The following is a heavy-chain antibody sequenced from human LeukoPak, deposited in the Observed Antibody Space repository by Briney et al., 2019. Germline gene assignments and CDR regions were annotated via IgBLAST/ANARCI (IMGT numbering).Heavy chain of an antibody. CDR3: ARQIRRPLGSIAARPDY. CDR1: GFTFSSHS. CDR2: ISSGSGYM. Sequence: GGSLRLSCAGSGFTFSSHSMNWVRQAPGQGLEWVSSISSGSGYMYYADSVKGRFTISRDNARNSLFLQMNSLRAEDTAIYYCARQIRRPLGSIAARPDYWGQGTLVTVSS. V-gene: IGHV3-21*01. D-gene: IGHD6-6*01. J-gene: IGHJ4*02.